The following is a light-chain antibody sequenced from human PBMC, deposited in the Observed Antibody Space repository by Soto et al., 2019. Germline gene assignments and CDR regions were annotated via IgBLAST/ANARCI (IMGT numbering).Light chain of an antibody. J-gene: IGLJ1*01. CDR1: SSDVGGYNY. CDR3: SSYTSSSTPLHV. V-gene: IGLV2-14*01. Sequence: QSALTQPASVSGSPGQSITISCTGTSSDVGGYNYVSWYQQHPGKAPKLMIYDVSNRPSGVSNRFSGSKSGNTAYLTISGLQAEDEADYYCSSYTSSSTPLHVFGTGTKVTAL. CDR2: DVS.